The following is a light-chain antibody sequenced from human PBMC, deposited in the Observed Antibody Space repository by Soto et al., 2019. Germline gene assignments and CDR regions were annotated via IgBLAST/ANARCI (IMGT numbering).Light chain of an antibody. Sequence: EIVLTPSPGTLSLSPGERATLSCRASQSVSSSYLAWYQQKPGQAPRLLIYGASSRATGIPDRFSGGGSGTDFTLTITRLEPEDFAVYYCQQYGSSPRTFGQGTRLEIK. J-gene: IGKJ5*01. V-gene: IGKV3-20*01. CDR2: GAS. CDR3: QQYGSSPRT. CDR1: QSVSSSY.